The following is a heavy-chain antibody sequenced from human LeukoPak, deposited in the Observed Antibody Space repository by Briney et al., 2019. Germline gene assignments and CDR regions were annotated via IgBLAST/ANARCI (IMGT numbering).Heavy chain of an antibody. CDR3: AGADRHDYGEDY. CDR1: GGSISSGDYY. J-gene: IGHJ4*02. CDR2: IYYSGST. Sequence: SQTLSLTCTVSGGSISSGDYYWSWIRQPPGKGLEWIGYIYYSGSTYYNPSLKSRVTISVDTSKNQFSLKLTSVTAADTAFYYCAGADRHDYGEDYWGQGTLVTVSS. D-gene: IGHD4-17*01. V-gene: IGHV4-30-4*08.